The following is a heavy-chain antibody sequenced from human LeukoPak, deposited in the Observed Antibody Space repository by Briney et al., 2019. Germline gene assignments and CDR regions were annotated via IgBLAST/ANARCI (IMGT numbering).Heavy chain of an antibody. Sequence: NPGGSLRLSCAASGFTLSDYSMHGVRQARGRGVEWVSSISSSSSYIYYADSVKGVFTISRDNVKNSLYLQMNSLTADGTAFHYCAGDRTRVQWLGEDLGGFDYWGQGTLVTGSS. V-gene: IGHV3-21*04. CDR1: GFTLSDYS. D-gene: IGHD3-10*01. CDR3: AGDRTRVQWLGEDLGGFDY. J-gene: IGHJ4*02. CDR2: ISSSSSYI.